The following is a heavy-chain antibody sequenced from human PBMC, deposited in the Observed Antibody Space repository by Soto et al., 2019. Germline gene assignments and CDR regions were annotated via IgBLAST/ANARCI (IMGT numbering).Heavy chain of an antibody. D-gene: IGHD3-10*01. CDR2: ISGSGDST. CDR1: GFTFSSYA. V-gene: IGHV3-23*01. CDR3: AKLYYGWGGYFDY. Sequence: EVQLLESGGGLVQPGGSLRLSCAASGFTFSSYAMSWVRQAPGKGLEWVSAISGSGDSTYYADSVNGRFTISRDSSNTTLYLQMNNLRAEDAAVYYCAKLYYGWGGYFDYWGQGTLVTVSS. J-gene: IGHJ4*02.